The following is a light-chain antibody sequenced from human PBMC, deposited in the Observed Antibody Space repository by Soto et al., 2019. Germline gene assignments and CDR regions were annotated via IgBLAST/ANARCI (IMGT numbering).Light chain of an antibody. J-gene: IGLJ2*01. CDR1: SSDVGSYNI. V-gene: IGLV2-23*02. Sequence: QSALTQPASVSGSLGQSITISCTGTSSDVGSYNIVSWYQQHPGKVPKLIIYDVTKRPSGVPDRFSGSKSGDTASLTISGLQSEDEAEYYCCSYAGTHTFVIFGAGTKLTVL. CDR3: CSYAGTHTFVI. CDR2: DVT.